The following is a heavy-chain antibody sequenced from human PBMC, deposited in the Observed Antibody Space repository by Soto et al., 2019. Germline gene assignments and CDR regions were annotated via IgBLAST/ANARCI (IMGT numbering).Heavy chain of an antibody. V-gene: IGHV3-9*01. D-gene: IGHD2-15*01. J-gene: IGHJ4*02. CDR1: GFTFDDYA. Sequence: EVQLVESGGGLVQPGRSLRLSCAASGFTFDDYAMYWVRQAPGKGLEWVSGISWNSGSIDYADSVKGRFTISRDNAKNYLYLQMNSLRAEDTALYYCVKDMGYCSGGSCYLFDYWGQGTLVTVSS. CDR3: VKDMGYCSGGSCYLFDY. CDR2: ISWNSGSI.